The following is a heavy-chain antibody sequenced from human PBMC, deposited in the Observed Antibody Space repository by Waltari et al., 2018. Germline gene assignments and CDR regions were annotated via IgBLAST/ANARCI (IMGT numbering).Heavy chain of an antibody. CDR3: ARCGSSGFGNFDY. V-gene: IGHV4-39*01. Sequence: QLQLQESGPGLVKPSETLSLTCTVSGGSISSSSYYWGWIRQPPGKGLEWIGSIYYSGSTYYNPAIKSRVTISVDTSKNQFSLKVSAVTAADTAVYYCARCGSSGFGNFDYWGQGTLVIVSS. J-gene: IGHJ4*02. CDR1: GGSISSSSYY. D-gene: IGHD6-6*01. CDR2: IYYSGST.